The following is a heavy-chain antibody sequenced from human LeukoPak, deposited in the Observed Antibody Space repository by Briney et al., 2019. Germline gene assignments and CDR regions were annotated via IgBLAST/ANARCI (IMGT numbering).Heavy chain of an antibody. J-gene: IGHJ4*02. D-gene: IGHD3-10*01. V-gene: IGHV1-18*01. Sequence: ASVKVSCKASGCTFTSYGISWVRQAPGQGLEWMGWISAYNGNTNYAQKLQGRVTMTTDTSTSTAYMELRSLRSGDTAVYYCARDQYYYGSGSYAYWGQGTLVTVSS. CDR2: ISAYNGNT. CDR3: ARDQYYYGSGSYAY. CDR1: GCTFTSYG.